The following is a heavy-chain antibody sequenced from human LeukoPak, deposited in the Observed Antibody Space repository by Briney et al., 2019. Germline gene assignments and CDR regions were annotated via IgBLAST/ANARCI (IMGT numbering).Heavy chain of an antibody. D-gene: IGHD5-24*01. V-gene: IGHV1-3*01. CDR1: GYNFSKYA. CDR3: ARDQSRDIRVDFDY. J-gene: IGHJ4*02. Sequence: ASVKVSCKTSGYNFSKYAIHWVRQAPGQRLEWMGWIDGGNGDTRFSQKFQDRVSFTRDTFATTVYMELTSLRSEDTAVYYCARDQSRDIRVDFDYWGQGTLVIVSS. CDR2: IDGGNGDT.